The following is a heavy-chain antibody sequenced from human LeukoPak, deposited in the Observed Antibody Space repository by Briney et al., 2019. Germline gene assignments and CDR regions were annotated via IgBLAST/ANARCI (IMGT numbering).Heavy chain of an antibody. CDR2: ISGSGGST. Sequence: GESLKISCAASGFTFSSYAMSWVRQAPGKGLEWVSAISGSGGSTYYADSVKGRFTISRDNSKNTLYLQMNSLRAEDTAVYYCAKPLRITIFPFDYWGQGTLVTVSS. D-gene: IGHD3-3*01. J-gene: IGHJ4*02. CDR3: AKPLRITIFPFDY. CDR1: GFTFSSYA. V-gene: IGHV3-23*01.